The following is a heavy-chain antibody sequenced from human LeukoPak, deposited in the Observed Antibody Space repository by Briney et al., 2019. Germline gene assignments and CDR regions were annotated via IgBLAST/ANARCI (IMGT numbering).Heavy chain of an antibody. CDR2: ISYDGSNK. V-gene: IGHV3-30-3*01. CDR1: GFTFSSYA. J-gene: IGHJ4*02. D-gene: IGHD6-19*01. Sequence: TGGSLRLSCAASGFTFSSYAIHWVRQAPGKALEWVAVISYDGSNKYYADSVKGRFTISRDNSKNTLYLQMNSLRAEDTAVYYCARDRSSWGRSGWYTIDYWGQGTLVTVSS. CDR3: ARDRSSWGRSGWYTIDY.